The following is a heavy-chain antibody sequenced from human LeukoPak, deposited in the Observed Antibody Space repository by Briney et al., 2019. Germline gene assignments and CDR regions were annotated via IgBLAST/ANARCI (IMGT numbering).Heavy chain of an antibody. D-gene: IGHD3-10*01. CDR2: IIPILGIA. CDR1: GGTFSSYA. V-gene: IGHV1-69*04. CDR3: ASAGSGSYYSYAFDI. Sequence: SVTVSCKASGGTFSSYAISWVRQAPGQGLEWMGRIIPILGIANYAQKFQGRVTITADKSTSTAYMELSSLRSEDTAVYYCASAGSGSYYSYAFDIWGQGTMVTVSS. J-gene: IGHJ3*02.